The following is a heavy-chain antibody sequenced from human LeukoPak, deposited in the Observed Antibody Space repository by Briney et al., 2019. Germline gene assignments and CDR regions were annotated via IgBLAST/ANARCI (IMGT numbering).Heavy chain of an antibody. V-gene: IGHV6-1*01. CDR3: ARAPRWELLPYYYYYMDV. CDR2: TYYRSKWYN. Sequence: PSQTLSLTCAISGDSVSSNSAAWNWIRQSPSRGLEWLGRTYYRSKWYNDYAVSVKSRITINPDTSKNQFSLQLNSVTPEDTAVYYCARAPRWELLPYYYYYMDVWGKGTTVTVSS. CDR1: GDSVSSNSAA. J-gene: IGHJ6*03. D-gene: IGHD1-26*01.